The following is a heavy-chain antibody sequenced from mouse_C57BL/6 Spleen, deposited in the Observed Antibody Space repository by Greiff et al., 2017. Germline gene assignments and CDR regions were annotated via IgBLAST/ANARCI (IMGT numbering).Heavy chain of an antibody. D-gene: IGHD1-1*01. J-gene: IGHJ2*01. CDR3: ARSDGSSSFDY. Sequence: VKLQESGAELVKPGASVKLSCKASGYTFTSYWMQWVKQRPGQGLEWIGEIDPSDSYTNYNQKFKGKATLTVDTSSSTAYMQLSSLTSEDSAVYYCARSDGSSSFDYWGQGTTLTVSS. CDR1: GYTFTSYW. CDR2: IDPSDSYT. V-gene: IGHV1-50*01.